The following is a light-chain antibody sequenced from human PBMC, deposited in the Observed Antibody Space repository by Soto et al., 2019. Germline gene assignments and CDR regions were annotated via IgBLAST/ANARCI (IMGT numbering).Light chain of an antibody. CDR2: GAS. CDR3: QQSYFTTIN. CDR1: QSVSSSY. Sequence: EIVLTQSPGTLSLSPGESATLSSRASQSVSSSYIAWYQQRPGQTPSLLIYGASTRATGIPDRFSGSGSGTDFTLTISSLQPEDFATYYCQQSYFTTINFGQGTRMEI. V-gene: IGKV3-20*01. J-gene: IGKJ5*01.